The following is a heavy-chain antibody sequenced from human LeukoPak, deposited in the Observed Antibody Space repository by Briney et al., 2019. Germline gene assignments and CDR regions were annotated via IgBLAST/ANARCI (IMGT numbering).Heavy chain of an antibody. J-gene: IGHJ4*02. CDR2: ISTDGGST. D-gene: IGHD2-21*02. Sequence: GGSLRLSCAASGFTFSSYEMNWVRQAPGKGLQYVSAISTDGGSTYYADSVKDRFTISRDNSKNTLYLQMSSLRAEDTALYCCVKGVVVVTVRAFDYWGQGTLVTVSS. V-gene: IGHV3-64D*06. CDR3: VKGVVVVTVRAFDY. CDR1: GFTFSSYE.